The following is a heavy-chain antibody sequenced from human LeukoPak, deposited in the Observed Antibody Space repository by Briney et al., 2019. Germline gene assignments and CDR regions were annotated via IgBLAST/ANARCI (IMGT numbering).Heavy chain of an antibody. CDR1: GDSVSGVY. V-gene: IGHV4-59*08. D-gene: IGHD2-15*01. J-gene: IGHJ4*02. CDR2: VYYSGDT. CDR3: ARHPFATPFDY. Sequence: PSEALSLTCTVSGDSVSGVYWSWIRQPPGKGLEWIGYVYYSGDTNYNPSLKSRVNMSLDTSKNQVSLRLSSVTAADTAAYYCARHPFATPFDYWGRGTLLTVSS.